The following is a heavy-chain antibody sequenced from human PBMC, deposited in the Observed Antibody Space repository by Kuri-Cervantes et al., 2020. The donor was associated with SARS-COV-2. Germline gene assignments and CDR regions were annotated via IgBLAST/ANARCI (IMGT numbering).Heavy chain of an antibody. Sequence: GESLKIPFAASHFTFSSYAFHWVRQAPGQGLEWVAAISYDGNNKYFADSVRGRFTVSRDNSKNTLYLEMDGLRPEDTAVYYCARDMTFDEYGDYFYYYMDVWGKGTTVTVSS. V-gene: IGHV3-30*04. CDR2: ISYDGNNK. D-gene: IGHD3-16*01. CDR1: HFTFSSYA. CDR3: ARDMTFDEYGDYFYYYMDV. J-gene: IGHJ6*03.